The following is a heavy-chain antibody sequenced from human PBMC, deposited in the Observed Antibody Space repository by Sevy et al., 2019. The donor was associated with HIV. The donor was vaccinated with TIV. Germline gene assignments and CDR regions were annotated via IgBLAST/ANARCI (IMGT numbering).Heavy chain of an antibody. V-gene: IGHV4-4*07. Sequence: SETLSPTCTVSGGSISSYYWNWIRQPAGKGLEWIGRIYSSGSTNYNPSLKSRVTMSIDTSKNHLSLKLNSLTAADTAVYYCTSARRFGYSSGWYPGGFDYWGQGTLVTVSS. CDR3: TSARRFGYSSGWYPGGFDY. D-gene: IGHD6-19*01. CDR2: IYSSGST. J-gene: IGHJ4*02. CDR1: GGSISSYY.